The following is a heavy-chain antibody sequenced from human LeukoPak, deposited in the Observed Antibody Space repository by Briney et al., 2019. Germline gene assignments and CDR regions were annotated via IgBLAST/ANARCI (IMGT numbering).Heavy chain of an antibody. V-gene: IGHV3-33*08. J-gene: IGHJ4*02. CDR1: GFSFSNYG. D-gene: IGHD3-10*01. CDR3: ARDGGVVRHNYFDY. CDR2: IFHDGSYK. Sequence: PGGSLRLSCAASGFSFSNYGMHWVRQAPGKGLEWVAYIFHDGSYKHYADSVKGRFTISRDNSKRSQYLQMDSLRAEDTAVYYCARDGGVVRHNYFDYWGQGTLVTVSS.